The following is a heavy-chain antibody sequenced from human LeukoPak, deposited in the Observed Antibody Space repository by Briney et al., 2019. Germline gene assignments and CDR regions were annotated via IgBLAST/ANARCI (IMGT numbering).Heavy chain of an antibody. Sequence: ASVKVSCKASGYTFTSYGISWVRQAPGQGLEWMGWISAYNSNTNYAQKLQGRVTMTTDTSTSTAYMELRSLRSDDTAVYYCARVLVAYYYGSGSYPLPDIWGQGTLVTVSS. V-gene: IGHV1-18*01. CDR1: GYTFTSYG. CDR2: ISAYNSNT. J-gene: IGHJ4*02. D-gene: IGHD3-10*01. CDR3: ARVLVAYYYGSGSYPLPDI.